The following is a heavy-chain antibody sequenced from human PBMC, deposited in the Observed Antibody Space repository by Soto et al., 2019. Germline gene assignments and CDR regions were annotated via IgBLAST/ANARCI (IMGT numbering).Heavy chain of an antibody. CDR2: IIPIFGTV. D-gene: IGHD5-12*01. CDR1: GGTFSNYP. Sequence: QVQLVQSGAEVKKPGSSVKVSCKASGGTFSNYPISWVRQAPGQGLEWMGGIIPIFGTVTHAQNFKGRVPITADESTGTAYMDLSRLRSEDTAGYYCARGNPRWLIVWDFDPWGGGTLATVS. CDR3: ARGNPRWLIVWDFDP. J-gene: IGHJ2*01. V-gene: IGHV1-69*12.